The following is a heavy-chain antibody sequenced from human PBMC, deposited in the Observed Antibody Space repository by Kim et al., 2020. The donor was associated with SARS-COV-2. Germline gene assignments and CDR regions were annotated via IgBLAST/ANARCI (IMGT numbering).Heavy chain of an antibody. V-gene: IGHV1-69*13. CDR1: GGTFSSYA. D-gene: IGHD3-9*01. J-gene: IGHJ5*02. Sequence: SVKVSCKASGGTFSSYAISWVRQAPGQGLEWMGGIIPIFGTANYAQKFQGRVTITADESTSTAYMELSSLRSEDTAVYYCARALTSLRYFDWFHPRLNWFDPWGQGTLVTVSS. CDR3: ARALTSLRYFDWFHPRLNWFDP. CDR2: IIPIFGTA.